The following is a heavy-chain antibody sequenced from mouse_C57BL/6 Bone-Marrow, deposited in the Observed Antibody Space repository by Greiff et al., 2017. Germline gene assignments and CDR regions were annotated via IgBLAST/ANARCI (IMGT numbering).Heavy chain of an antibody. CDR1: GFPITSGYY. CDR3: AGDLNYYGSSSFAY. CDR2: ITHSGET. J-gene: IGHJ3*01. D-gene: IGHD1-1*01. Sequence: VQLVESGPGLVKPSQSLFLTCSITGFPITSGYYWIWIRQSPGKPLEWMGYITHSGETFYNPSLQSPISITRETSKNQFFLQLNSVTTEDTAMYYCAGDLNYYGSSSFAYWGQGTLVTVSA. V-gene: IGHV12-3*01.